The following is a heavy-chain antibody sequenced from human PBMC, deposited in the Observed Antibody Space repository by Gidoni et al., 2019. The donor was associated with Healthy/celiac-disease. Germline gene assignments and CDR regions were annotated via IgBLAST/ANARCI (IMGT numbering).Heavy chain of an antibody. CDR1: SYSVSSNYY. V-gene: IGHV4-38-2*02. J-gene: IGHJ4*02. Sequence: QVQLQESGPGLVKPSETLSLTCAVSSYSVSSNYYWGWIRQPPGKGLEWIGSIYHSGSTYYNPSLKSRLTISVDTSKNQFSLKLSSVTAADTAVYYCARDDNYEKRTFDYWGQGTLVTVSS. CDR3: ARDDNYEKRTFDY. CDR2: IYHSGST. D-gene: IGHD1-1*01.